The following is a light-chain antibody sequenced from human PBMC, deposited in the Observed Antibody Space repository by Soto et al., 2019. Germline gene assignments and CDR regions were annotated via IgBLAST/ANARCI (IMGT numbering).Light chain of an antibody. J-gene: IGKJ5*01. CDR2: GAS. V-gene: IGKV3D-15*01. CDR1: QSVSSD. CDR3: QQLNSYLT. Sequence: EIVMTQSPATLSVSPGERATLSCRASQSVSSDLAWYQQKPGQAPRLLIYGASSRATGIPDSFSGSGSGTDFTLTISRLEPEDFATYYCQQLNSYLTFGQGTRLEI.